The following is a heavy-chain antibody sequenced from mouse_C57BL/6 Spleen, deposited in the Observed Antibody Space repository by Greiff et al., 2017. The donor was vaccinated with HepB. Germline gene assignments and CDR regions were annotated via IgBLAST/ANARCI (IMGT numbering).Heavy chain of an antibody. CDR1: GYTFTDYY. CDR2: INPNNGGT. Sequence: VQLQQSGPELVKPGASVKISCKASGYTFTDYYMNWVKQSHGKSLEWIGDINPNNGGTSYNQKFKGKATLTVDKSSSTAYMELRSLTSEDSAVYYCARWDYYYGTSKKDYAMDYWGQGTSVTVSS. D-gene: IGHD1-1*01. V-gene: IGHV1-26*01. CDR3: ARWDYYYGTSKKDYAMDY. J-gene: IGHJ4*01.